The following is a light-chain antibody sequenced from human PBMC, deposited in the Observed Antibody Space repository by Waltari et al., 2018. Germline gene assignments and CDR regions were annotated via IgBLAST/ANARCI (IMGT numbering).Light chain of an antibody. CDR3: SSYIRISASWV. CDR2: DVT. Sequence: QSALTQPVSVSGSPGQSITISCTGTSSDVSGLNYVSWYQHHPGKAPKLMIYDVTKRPSGVSNRFSGSGSGNTASLTISGLQSEDEAYYYCSSYIRISASWVFGGGTKLTVL. CDR1: SSDVSGLNY. V-gene: IGLV2-14*03. J-gene: IGLJ3*02.